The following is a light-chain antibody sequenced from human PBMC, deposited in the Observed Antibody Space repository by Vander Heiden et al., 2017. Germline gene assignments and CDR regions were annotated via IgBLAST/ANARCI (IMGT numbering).Light chain of an antibody. Sequence: EVVLTQSPGTLSLSPGERATLSCRASQSVSSSYLAWYQQKPGQAPRLLIYGASSRATGIPDRFSGSGSGTDFTLTISRREPEDFAVYYCQQYCSSPRGAFGQGTKLEIK. CDR3: QQYCSSPRGA. CDR2: GAS. V-gene: IGKV3-20*01. CDR1: QSVSSSY. J-gene: IGKJ2*01.